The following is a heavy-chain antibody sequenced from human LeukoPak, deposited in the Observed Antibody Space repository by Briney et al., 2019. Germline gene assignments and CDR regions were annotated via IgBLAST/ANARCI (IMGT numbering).Heavy chain of an antibody. CDR2: IIPIFGTA. D-gene: IGHD5-18*01. V-gene: IGHV1-69*13. CDR3: ARDRVDTAMVKGFDY. CDR1: GGTFSSYA. J-gene: IGHJ4*02. Sequence: SVKVSRKASGGTFSSYAISWVRQAPGQGLEWMGGIIPIFGTANYAQKFQGRVTITADESTSTAYMELSSLRSEDTAVYYCARDRVDTAMVKGFDYWGQGTLVTVSS.